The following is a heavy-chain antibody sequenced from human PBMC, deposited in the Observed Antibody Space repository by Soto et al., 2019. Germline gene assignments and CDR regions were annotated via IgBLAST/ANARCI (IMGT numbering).Heavy chain of an antibody. D-gene: IGHD2-15*01. J-gene: IGHJ3*02. V-gene: IGHV1-69*12. Sequence: QVQLVQSGAEVKKPGSSVKVSCKASGGTFSSYAISWVRQAPGQGLEWMGGIIPIFGTANYAQKFQGRVTITADESTSTAYMELSSLRCEDTAVYYCARDLTHIDCSGGSCYDAFDIWGQGTMVTVSS. CDR2: IIPIFGTA. CDR3: ARDLTHIDCSGGSCYDAFDI. CDR1: GGTFSSYA.